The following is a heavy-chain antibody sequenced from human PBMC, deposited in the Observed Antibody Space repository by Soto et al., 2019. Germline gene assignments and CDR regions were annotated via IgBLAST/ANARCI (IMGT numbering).Heavy chain of an antibody. CDR2: ISGSGGST. V-gene: IGHV3-23*01. J-gene: IGHJ4*02. CDR1: GFPFSSHA. D-gene: IGHD6-19*01. Sequence: GEPQSLSGSASGFPFSSHAMSWVRPEPGRGLEWVSAISGSGGSTYYADSVKGRFTISRDNSKNTLYLQMNSLRAEDTAVYYCVKDLGSGKQWLGWENDYWGQGTLVSVS. CDR3: VKDLGSGKQWLGWENDY.